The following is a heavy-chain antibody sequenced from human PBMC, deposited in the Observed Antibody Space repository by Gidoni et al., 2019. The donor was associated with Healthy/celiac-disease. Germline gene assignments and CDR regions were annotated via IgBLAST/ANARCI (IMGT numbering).Heavy chain of an antibody. J-gene: IGHJ4*02. CDR2: IIPIFGTA. D-gene: IGHD5-12*01. Sequence: QVQLVQSGAAVKKPGPSVKVSCKAPAGTFSSYAIRWVRQSPGQGRAWMGGIIPIFGTANYAPKFQCRVTITADESTSTAYMELSSLRSEDTAVYYCATRRDGYHDYWGQGTLVTVSS. CDR3: ATRRDGYHDY. V-gene: IGHV1-69*01. CDR1: AGTFSSYA.